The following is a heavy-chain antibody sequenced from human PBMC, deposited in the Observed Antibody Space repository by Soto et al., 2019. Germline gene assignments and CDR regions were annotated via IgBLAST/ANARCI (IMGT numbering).Heavy chain of an antibody. CDR1: GGTFSSYA. CDR2: IIPIFGTA. CDR3: AKRFLEWSLYYFDY. D-gene: IGHD3-3*01. V-gene: IGHV1-69*13. J-gene: IGHJ4*02. Sequence: SVKVSCKASGGTFSSYAISWVRQAPGQGLEWMGGIIPIFGTANYAQKFQGRVTITADESTSTAYMELSSLRSEDTAVYYCAKRFLEWSLYYFDYWGQGTLVTVSS.